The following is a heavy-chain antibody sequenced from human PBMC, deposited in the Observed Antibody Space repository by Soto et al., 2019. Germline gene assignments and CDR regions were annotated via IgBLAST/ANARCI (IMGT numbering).Heavy chain of an antibody. D-gene: IGHD3-16*01. CDR3: IKSKHFYEH. Sequence: ELHLVDSGGGLVQHGGSLRLSCAASGFAIEPYAMHWVRQTAGKGLEWVSRIDSDGGATAYADSVRGRFSISRDNAKNTSYLQMNSLRADDAAVSYCIKSKHFYEHWGQGTLVTVSS. J-gene: IGHJ4*01. CDR1: GFAIEPYA. V-gene: IGHV3-74*01. CDR2: IDSDGGAT.